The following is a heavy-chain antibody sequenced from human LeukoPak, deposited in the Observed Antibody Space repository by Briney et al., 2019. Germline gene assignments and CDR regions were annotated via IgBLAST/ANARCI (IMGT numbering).Heavy chain of an antibody. CDR3: ARLVGTASYYFDF. D-gene: IGHD6-19*01. Sequence: SETLSLTCAVYGGSFSGYYWSWIRQPPGKGLEWIGEINHSGSTNYNPSLKSRLTISVDTSQNQFSLKLTSVTAADTAVYYCARLVGTASYYFDFWGLGTLVSVSS. J-gene: IGHJ4*02. V-gene: IGHV4-34*01. CDR2: INHSGST. CDR1: GGSFSGYY.